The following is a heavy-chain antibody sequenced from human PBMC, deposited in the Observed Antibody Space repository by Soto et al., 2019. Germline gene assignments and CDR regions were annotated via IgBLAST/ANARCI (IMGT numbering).Heavy chain of an antibody. V-gene: IGHV5-10-1*01. CDR3: ARTLDSSGYYFHYYYYYYGMDV. J-gene: IGHJ6*02. CDR1: GYSFTSYW. CDR2: IDPSDSYT. D-gene: IGHD3-22*01. Sequence: PGESLKISCKGSGYSFTSYWISWVRQMPGKGLEWMGRIDPSDSYTNYSPSFQGHVTISADKSISTAYLQWSSLRASDTAMYYCARTLDSSGYYFHYYYYYYGMDVWGQGTTVTVSS.